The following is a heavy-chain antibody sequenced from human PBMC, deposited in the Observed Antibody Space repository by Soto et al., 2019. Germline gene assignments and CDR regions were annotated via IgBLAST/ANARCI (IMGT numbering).Heavy chain of an antibody. J-gene: IGHJ4*02. D-gene: IGHD3-16*01. CDR1: GFSFSTHY. V-gene: IGHV3-48*01. Sequence: EEQLVESGGGLVQPGGSLRLSCAASGFSFSTHYMNWVRQTPGKGLEWVSSINRDSTVIKYADSVMGRFTISRDNARNSLSLQMNSLRAEDTAVYYCLNGDYYVGPGTLVTVSS. CDR2: INRDSTVI. CDR3: LNGDYY.